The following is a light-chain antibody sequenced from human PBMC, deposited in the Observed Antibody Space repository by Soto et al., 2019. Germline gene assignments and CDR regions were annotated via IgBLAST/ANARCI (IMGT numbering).Light chain of an antibody. CDR1: QSVYSY. CDR3: QERSNWPIP. V-gene: IGKV3-11*01. Sequence: EIVLTQSPATLSLSPGERATLSCRASQSVYSYLAWYQQKPGQAPRLLIYDASNRATGIPARFRGSGSGTNFTLTISSLEPEDFAVYYWQERSNWPIPFGQGTRLEIK. CDR2: DAS. J-gene: IGKJ5*01.